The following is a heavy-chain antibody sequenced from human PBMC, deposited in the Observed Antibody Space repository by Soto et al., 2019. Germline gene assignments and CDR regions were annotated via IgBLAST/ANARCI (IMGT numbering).Heavy chain of an antibody. D-gene: IGHD6-13*01. V-gene: IGHV1-69*01. CDR1: GGTFSSYA. CDR2: IIPIFGTA. CDR3: ARDGGIAAAGTNWFDP. Sequence: QVQLVQSGAEVKKPGSSVKVSCKASGGTFSSYAISWVRQAPGQGLEWMGGIIPIFGTANYAQKFQGRVTITADESTSTAYMELSSLRSEDTAVYYWARDGGIAAAGTNWFDPWGQGTLVTVSS. J-gene: IGHJ5*02.